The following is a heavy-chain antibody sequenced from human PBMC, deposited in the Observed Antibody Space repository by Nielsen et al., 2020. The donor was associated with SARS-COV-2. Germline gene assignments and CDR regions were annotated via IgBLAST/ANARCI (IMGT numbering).Heavy chain of an antibody. CDR3: AKVLVGAYYYGMDV. J-gene: IGHJ6*02. CDR1: GFTFSSYS. D-gene: IGHD4/OR15-4a*01. V-gene: IGHV3-30*18. Sequence: GESLKISCAASGFTFSSYSMNWVRQAPGKGLEWVAVISYDGSNKYYADSVKGRFTISRDNSKNTLYLQMNSLRAEDTAVYYCAKVLVGAYYYGMDVWGQGTTVTVSS. CDR2: ISYDGSNK.